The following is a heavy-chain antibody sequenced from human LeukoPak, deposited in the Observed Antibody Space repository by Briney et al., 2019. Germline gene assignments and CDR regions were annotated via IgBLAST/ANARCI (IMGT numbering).Heavy chain of an antibody. V-gene: IGHV1-69*05. CDR3: ASLSSTSREYYYYYMDV. CDR2: IIPIFGTA. D-gene: IGHD2-2*01. Sequence: SVKVSCKASGYTFNSSYMHWVRQAPGQGFEWMGGIIPIFGTANYAQKFQGRVTITTDESTSTAYMELSSLRSEDTAVYYCASLSSTSREYYYYYMDVWGKGTTVTVSS. J-gene: IGHJ6*03. CDR1: GYTFNSSY.